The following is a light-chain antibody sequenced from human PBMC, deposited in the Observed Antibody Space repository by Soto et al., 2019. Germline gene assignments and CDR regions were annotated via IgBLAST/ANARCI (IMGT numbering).Light chain of an antibody. CDR3: KSYAGSNTYV. CDR1: KNDIGVYDF. CDR2: EVV. V-gene: IGLV2-8*01. Sequence: QSALTQPPSASGSPGQSVTISCTGTKNDIGVYDFVSCYQHHPGNTPRLIIYEVVQRPSGVPDRFSGSKSGNTASLTVSGLQAADEADYFCKSYAGSNTYVFGSGTKVTVL. J-gene: IGLJ1*01.